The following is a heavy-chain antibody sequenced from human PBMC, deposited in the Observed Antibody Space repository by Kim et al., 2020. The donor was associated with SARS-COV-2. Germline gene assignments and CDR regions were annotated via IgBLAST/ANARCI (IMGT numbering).Heavy chain of an antibody. Sequence: ASVKVSCKASGYTFTSYGISWVRQAPGQGLEWMGWISAYNGNTNYAQKLQGRVTMTTDTSTSTAYMELRSLRSDDTAVYYCARDPFPWLWFGELLFGVGDYWGQGTLVTVSS. D-gene: IGHD3-10*01. J-gene: IGHJ4*02. CDR1: GYTFTSYG. CDR2: ISAYNGNT. V-gene: IGHV1-18*04. CDR3: ARDPFPWLWFGELLFGVGDY.